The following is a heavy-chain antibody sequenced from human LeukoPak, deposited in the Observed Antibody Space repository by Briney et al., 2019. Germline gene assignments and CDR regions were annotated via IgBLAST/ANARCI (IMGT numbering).Heavy chain of an antibody. CDR3: AGGNSALLDY. D-gene: IGHD5-18*01. CDR2: ISDSGIYI. CDR1: GFTFASNS. Sequence: PGGSLRLSCAASGFTFASNSMNWVRQAPGKGLEWVSSISDSGIYIFYSDSVKGRFTVSRDNAKNSLYLQMNSLRAEDTAVYYCAGGNSALLDYWGQGTLVTVSS. V-gene: IGHV3-21*01. J-gene: IGHJ4*02.